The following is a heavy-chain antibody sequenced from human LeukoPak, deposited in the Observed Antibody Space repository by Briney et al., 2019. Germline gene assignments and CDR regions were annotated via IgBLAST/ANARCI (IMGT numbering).Heavy chain of an antibody. CDR2: INPNSGGT. Sequence: GASVKVSCKASGYTFTGYYMHWVRQAPGQGLEWMGWINPNSGGTNYAQKFQGWVTMTRDTSISTAYMELSRLRSDDTAVYYCARAGDPNGYCSSTSCPRDDYFDYWGQGTLVTVSS. J-gene: IGHJ4*02. CDR1: GYTFTGYY. D-gene: IGHD2-2*03. V-gene: IGHV1-2*04. CDR3: ARAGDPNGYCSSTSCPRDDYFDY.